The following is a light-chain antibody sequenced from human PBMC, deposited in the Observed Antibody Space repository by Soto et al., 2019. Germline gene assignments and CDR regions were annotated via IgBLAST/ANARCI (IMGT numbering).Light chain of an antibody. CDR2: DAS. Sequence: DIQMTQSPSTLSASVGDRVTITCRASQTITRWMAWYRQKPGKAPKLLIYDASTLESGVPSRFSGSRSGTEFTLTISSLRPDDFATYYCQQYNSYSWTFGQGTKVDIK. J-gene: IGKJ1*01. CDR1: QTITRW. CDR3: QQYNSYSWT. V-gene: IGKV1-5*01.